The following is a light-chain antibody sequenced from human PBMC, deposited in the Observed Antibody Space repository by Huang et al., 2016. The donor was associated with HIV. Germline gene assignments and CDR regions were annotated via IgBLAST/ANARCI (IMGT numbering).Light chain of an antibody. CDR1: QSVSSN. J-gene: IGKJ1*01. CDR2: GAS. V-gene: IGKV3-15*01. Sequence: EIVMTQSPATLSASPGDRVTLSCRASQSVSSNLAWYQQKPGQTPRLLIYGASTRATGSPVRFSGSGSGTEFTLTISSLQSEDFAVYYCQHYNNWPPWTFGQGTKVEIK. CDR3: QHYNNWPPWT.